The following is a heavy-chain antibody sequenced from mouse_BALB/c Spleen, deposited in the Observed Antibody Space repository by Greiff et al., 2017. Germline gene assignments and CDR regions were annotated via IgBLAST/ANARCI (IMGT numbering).Heavy chain of an antibody. CDR1: GYTFTSYY. J-gene: IGHJ4*01. CDR2: IYPGNVNT. Sequence: QVQLQQSGPELVKPGASVRISCKASGYTFTSYYIHWVKQRPGQGLEWIGWIYPGNVNTKYNEKFKGKATLTADKSSSTAYMQLSSLTSEDSAVYFCARGGLSGAMDYWGQGTSVTVSS. V-gene: IGHV1S56*01. D-gene: IGHD3-1*01. CDR3: ARGGLSGAMDY.